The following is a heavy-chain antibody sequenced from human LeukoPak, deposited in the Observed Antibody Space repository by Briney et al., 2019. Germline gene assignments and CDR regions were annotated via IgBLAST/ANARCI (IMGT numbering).Heavy chain of an antibody. Sequence: SVKVSCKASGGTFSSYAISWVRQAPGQGLEWMGGIIPIFGTANYAQKFQGRVTITADKSTSTAYMELSSLRSEDTAVYYCAIDIVGANYYMDVWGKGTTVTVSS. CDR2: IIPIFGTA. CDR3: AIDIVGANYYMDV. CDR1: GGTFSSYA. J-gene: IGHJ6*03. D-gene: IGHD1-26*01. V-gene: IGHV1-69*06.